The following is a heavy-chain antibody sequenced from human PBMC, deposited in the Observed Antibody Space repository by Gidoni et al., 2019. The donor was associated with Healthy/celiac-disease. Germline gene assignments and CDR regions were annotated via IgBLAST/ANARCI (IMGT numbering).Heavy chain of an antibody. D-gene: IGHD3-10*01. V-gene: IGHV4-34*01. J-gene: IGHJ4*02. Sequence: QVQLQQWGAGLLKPSETLSLTCAVYGGSFSGYYWSWIRQPPGKGLEWIGEINHSGSTNYNPSLKSRVTISVDMSKNQFSLKLSSVTAADTAVYYCARGYGITMVRGVPPDYWGQGTLVTVSS. CDR2: INHSGST. CDR3: ARGYGITMVRGVPPDY. CDR1: GGSFSGYY.